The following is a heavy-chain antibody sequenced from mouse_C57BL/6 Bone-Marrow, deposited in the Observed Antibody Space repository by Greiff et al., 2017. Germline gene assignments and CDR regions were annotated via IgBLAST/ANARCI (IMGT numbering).Heavy chain of an antibody. CDR1: GYTFTSYG. J-gene: IGHJ2*01. Sequence: QVHVKQSGAELARPGASVKLSCKASGYTFTSYGISWVKQRTGQGLEWIGEIYPRSGNTYYNEKFKGKATLTADKSSSTAYMELRSLTSEDSAVYFCATAGTYYFDYWGQGTTLTVSS. D-gene: IGHD4-1*01. CDR3: ATAGTYYFDY. CDR2: IYPRSGNT. V-gene: IGHV1-81*01.